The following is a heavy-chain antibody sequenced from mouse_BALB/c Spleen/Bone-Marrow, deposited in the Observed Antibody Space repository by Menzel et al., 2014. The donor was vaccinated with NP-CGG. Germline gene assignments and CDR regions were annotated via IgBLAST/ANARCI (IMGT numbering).Heavy chain of an antibody. CDR3: ARGLYYGFEGYAMDY. V-gene: IGHV5-6-5*01. CDR2: ISSGGDT. CDR1: GFTFNNYA. D-gene: IGHD2-2*01. Sequence: EVMLVESGGGLVKPGGSLKLSCAASGFTFNNYAMSWVRQTPDKRLEWVASISSGGDTFYSDTVKGRFTISGDSARNILYLQMSSLRSEDTALYYCARGLYYGFEGYAMDYWGQGTSFTVSS. J-gene: IGHJ4*01.